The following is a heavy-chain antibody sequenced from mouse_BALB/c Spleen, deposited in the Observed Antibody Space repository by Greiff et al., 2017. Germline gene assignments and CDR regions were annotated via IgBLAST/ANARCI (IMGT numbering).Heavy chain of an antibody. Sequence: QVQLKQSGAELARPGASVKMSCKASGYTFTSYTMHWVKQRPGQGLEWIGYINPSSGYTNYNQKFKDKATLTADKSSSTAYMQLSSLTSEDSAVYYCARSGVVANFDVWGAGTTVTVSS. J-gene: IGHJ1*01. CDR3: ARSGVVANFDV. CDR2: INPSSGYT. D-gene: IGHD1-1*01. CDR1: GYTFTSYT. V-gene: IGHV1-4*01.